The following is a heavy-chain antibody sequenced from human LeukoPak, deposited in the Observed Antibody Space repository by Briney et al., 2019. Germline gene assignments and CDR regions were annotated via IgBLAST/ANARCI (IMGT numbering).Heavy chain of an antibody. V-gene: IGHV1-69*05. D-gene: IGHD3-3*01. CDR1: GYTFTSYG. Sequence: ASVKVSCKASGYTFTSYGISWVRQAPGQGLEWMGGIIPIFGTANYAQKFQGRVTITTDESTSTAYMKLSSLRSEDTAVYYCARGARGIFGVVTSFNYMDVWGKGTTVTVSS. CDR2: IIPIFGTA. J-gene: IGHJ6*03. CDR3: ARGARGIFGVVTSFNYMDV.